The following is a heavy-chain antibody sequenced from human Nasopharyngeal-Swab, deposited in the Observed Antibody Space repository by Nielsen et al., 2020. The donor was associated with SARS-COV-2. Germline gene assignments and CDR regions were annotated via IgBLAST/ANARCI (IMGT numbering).Heavy chain of an antibody. CDR2: ISSSGSTI. D-gene: IGHD3-22*01. CDR3: AISSGYYYPGFDY. CDR1: GFTFSDYY. Sequence: GGSLRLSCAASGFTFSDYYMSWVRQAPGKGLEWVSYISSSGSTIYYADSVKGRFTISRDNAKNSLYLQMNSLRAEDTAVYYCAISSGYYYPGFDYWGQGTLVTVSS. J-gene: IGHJ4*02. V-gene: IGHV3-11*01.